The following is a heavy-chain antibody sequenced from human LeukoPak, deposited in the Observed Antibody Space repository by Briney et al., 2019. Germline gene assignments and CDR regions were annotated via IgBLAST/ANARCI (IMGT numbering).Heavy chain of an antibody. V-gene: IGHV3-15*01. CDR1: GFIFSSAW. D-gene: IGHD3-10*01. J-gene: IGHJ4*02. CDR3: IVSNYYSSGSYNFDS. Sequence: PGGSLRLSCAASGFIFSSAWMTWVRQPPGKGLEWVGRIKSKTDGGTVDYAAPVKGRFTISRDDSINTLYLQVNSLKTEDTAMYYCIVSNYYSSGSYNFDSWGQGTLVTVSS. CDR2: IKSKTDGGTV.